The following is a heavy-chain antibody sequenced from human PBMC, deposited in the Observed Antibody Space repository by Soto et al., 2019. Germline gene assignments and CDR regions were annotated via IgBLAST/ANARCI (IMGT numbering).Heavy chain of an antibody. CDR3: ARNPFGDLDY. V-gene: IGHV3-7*05. D-gene: IGHD2-21*02. J-gene: IGHJ4*02. Sequence: GGSLRLSCAASGFTFNTYWMTWVRRPPGKGLEWVANIKPDGSMQNYVDSVKGRFTISRDNAKNSLYLQMNSLRAEDTAIYYCARNPFGDLDYWGQGTLVTVS. CDR1: GFTFNTYW. CDR2: IKPDGSMQ.